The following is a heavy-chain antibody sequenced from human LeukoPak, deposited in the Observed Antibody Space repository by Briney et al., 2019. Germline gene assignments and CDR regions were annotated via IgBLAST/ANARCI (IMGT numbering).Heavy chain of an antibody. CDR1: GGSFSGYY. CDR3: ARDSYGDYGIGFDY. D-gene: IGHD4-17*01. CDR2: INHSGST. J-gene: IGHJ4*02. V-gene: IGHV4-34*01. Sequence: SETLSLTCAVYGGSFSGYYWSWIRQPPGKGLEWIGEINHSGSTNYNPSLKSRVTISVDTSKNQFSLKLSSVTAADTAVYYCARDSYGDYGIGFDYWGQGTLVTVSS.